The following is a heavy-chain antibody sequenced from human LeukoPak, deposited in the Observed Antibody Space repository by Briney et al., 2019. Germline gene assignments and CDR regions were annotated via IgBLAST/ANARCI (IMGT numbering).Heavy chain of an antibody. J-gene: IGHJ4*02. CDR3: ARPRDSGWSKTWDY. D-gene: IGHD6-13*01. CDR1: GFTFRTYW. V-gene: IGHV3-7*03. Sequence: GGSLRLSCEGSGFTFRTYWMTWVRQAPGKGLEWVANIKQEGSEKYYVDSVKGRFTISRDNAQNSLYLQMNSLRAEDTAVYYCARPRDSGWSKTWDYWGQGTLVTVSS. CDR2: IKQEGSEK.